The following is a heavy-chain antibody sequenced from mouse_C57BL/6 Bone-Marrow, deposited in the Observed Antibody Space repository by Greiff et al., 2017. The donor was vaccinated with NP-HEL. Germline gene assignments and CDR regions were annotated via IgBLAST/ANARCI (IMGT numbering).Heavy chain of an antibody. CDR2: IDPETGGT. V-gene: IGHV1-15*01. D-gene: IGHD1-1*01. J-gene: IGHJ1*03. Sequence: VQRVESGAELVRPGASVTLSCKASGYTFTDYEMHWVKQTPVHGLEWIGAIDPETGGTAYNQKFKGKAILTADKSSSTAYMELRSLTSEDSAVYYCTRWGTTVVGYWYFDVWGTGTTVTVSS. CDR3: TRWGTTVVGYWYFDV. CDR1: GYTFTDYE.